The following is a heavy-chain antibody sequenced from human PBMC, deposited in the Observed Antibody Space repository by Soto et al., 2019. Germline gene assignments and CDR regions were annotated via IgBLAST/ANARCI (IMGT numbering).Heavy chain of an antibody. CDR1: GDSISSGDYY. CDR2: VFYSGTT. V-gene: IGHV4-31*03. J-gene: IGHJ4*02. CDR3: ARGLYFDHYFDN. D-gene: IGHD3-9*01. Sequence: PSETLSLTCTVSGDSISSGDYYWNWFRQHPGKGLEWIGHVFYSGTTHYTPSLKNRATVSVDTSRNEFSLRLNSVTAADTAMYYCARGLYFDHYFDNWGQGTVVTVSS.